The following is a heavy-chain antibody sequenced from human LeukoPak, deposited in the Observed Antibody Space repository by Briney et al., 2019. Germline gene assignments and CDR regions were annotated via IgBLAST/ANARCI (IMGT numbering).Heavy chain of an antibody. J-gene: IGHJ4*02. CDR3: APTRDSGSYDSAFDI. CDR2: INPSGGST. CDR1: GYTFSDYY. Sequence: GASVKVSCKASGYTFSDYYLHWVRQAPGQGLEWMGIINPSGGSTSYAQKFQGRVTMTRDMSTSTVYMELSSLRSEATAVYYCAPTRDSGSYDSAFDIWGQGTLVTVSS. V-gene: IGHV1-46*01. D-gene: IGHD1-26*01.